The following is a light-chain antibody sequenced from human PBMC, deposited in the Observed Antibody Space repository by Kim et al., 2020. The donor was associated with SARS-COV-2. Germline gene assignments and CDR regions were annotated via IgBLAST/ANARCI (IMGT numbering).Light chain of an antibody. CDR2: LEGSGSY. CDR3: ETWDSNTRV. CDR1: RGNSRYI. J-gene: IGLJ3*02. V-gene: IGLV4-60*03. Sequence: SVKPTCALSRGNSRYIMAGHRQQAGKAPRYLMKLEGSGSYNKGSGVPDRFSGCSSGADRYLTISNLQSEDEADYYGETWDSNTRVFGGGTQLTVL.